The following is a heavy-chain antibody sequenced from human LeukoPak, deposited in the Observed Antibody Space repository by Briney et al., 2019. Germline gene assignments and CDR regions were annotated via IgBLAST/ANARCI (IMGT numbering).Heavy chain of an antibody. D-gene: IGHD2-15*01. CDR1: GFTFSNYA. Sequence: GGSLRLSCAASGFTFSNYAMTWVRQPPGKGLQWVSSISRSGQNIDHADSVNGRFSISRDNARNSLYLQMNSLTAEDTAVYYCAKGAYCSGGSCSTDDYWGQGTLVTVSS. CDR3: AKGAYCSGGSCSTDDY. CDR2: ISRSGQNI. V-gene: IGHV3-21*01. J-gene: IGHJ4*02.